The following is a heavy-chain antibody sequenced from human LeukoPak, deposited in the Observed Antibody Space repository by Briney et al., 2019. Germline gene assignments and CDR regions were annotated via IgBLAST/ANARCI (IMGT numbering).Heavy chain of an antibody. CDR1: GFTFSSYG. D-gene: IGHD3-22*01. CDR2: ISYDGSNK. V-gene: IGHV3-30*18. Sequence: GRSLRLSCAASGFTFSSYGMHWVRQAPGKGLEWVAVISYDGSNKYYAASVKGRFTISRDNSKNTLYLQMNSLRAEDTAVYYCAKPRYYDSSGYPRFGRGPIDYWGQGTLVTVSS. J-gene: IGHJ4*02. CDR3: AKPRYYDSSGYPRFGRGPIDY.